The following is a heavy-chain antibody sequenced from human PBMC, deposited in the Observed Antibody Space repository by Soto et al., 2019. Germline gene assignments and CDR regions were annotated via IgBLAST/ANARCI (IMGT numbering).Heavy chain of an antibody. Sequence: EVQLLESGGGLVQPGGSLRLSCAASGFRFSSKAMSWVRQAPGKGLEWVSIISGSGSSTYYTDSLKGRFTISRDNSKNMVYFEMNYLRAEDTAEYYCAKENGFRFGNFGASGFDYWGQGSLVSVSS. CDR3: AKENGFRFGNFGASGFDY. CDR2: ISGSGSST. D-gene: IGHD3-10*01. CDR1: GFRFSSKA. J-gene: IGHJ4*02. V-gene: IGHV3-23*01.